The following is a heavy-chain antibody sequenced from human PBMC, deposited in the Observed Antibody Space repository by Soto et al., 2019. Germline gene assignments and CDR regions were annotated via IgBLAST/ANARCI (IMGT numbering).Heavy chain of an antibody. Sequence: GGSLRLSCAASGFTVSSNYMSWVRQAPGKGLEWVSVIYSGGSTYYADSVKGRFTISRDNSKNTLYLQMNSLRAEDTAVYYCAREGRFGELLAGGTRDYWGQGTLVTVSS. D-gene: IGHD3-10*01. V-gene: IGHV3-66*01. CDR2: IYSGGST. CDR1: GFTVSSNY. CDR3: AREGRFGELLAGGTRDY. J-gene: IGHJ4*02.